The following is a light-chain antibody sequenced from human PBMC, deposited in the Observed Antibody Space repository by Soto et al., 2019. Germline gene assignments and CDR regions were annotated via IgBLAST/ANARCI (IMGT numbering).Light chain of an antibody. CDR3: NSYTSSGTVI. V-gene: IGLV2-14*01. J-gene: IGLJ2*01. CDR2: EVS. Sequence: QSVLTQPASVSGSPGQSITISCTGTSSDVGGYNYVSWYQHHPGKAPKLMIYEVSNRPSGVSNRFSGSKSGNTASLTISGLQAEDEADYYCNSYTSSGTVIFGGGTKLTVL. CDR1: SSDVGGYNY.